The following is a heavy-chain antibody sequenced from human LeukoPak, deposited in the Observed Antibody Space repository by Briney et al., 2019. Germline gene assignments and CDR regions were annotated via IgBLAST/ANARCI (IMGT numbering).Heavy chain of an antibody. D-gene: IGHD2-15*01. CDR1: GFTFSSYG. Sequence: GGSLRLSCAASGFTFSSYGMHWVRQAPGKGLEWVAFIRYDGSNKYYADSVKGRFTISRDNSKNTLYLQMNSLRAEDTAVYYCAKDVGYCDYYYMDVWGKGTTVTVSS. J-gene: IGHJ6*03. CDR2: IRYDGSNK. CDR3: AKDVGYCDYYYMDV. V-gene: IGHV3-30*02.